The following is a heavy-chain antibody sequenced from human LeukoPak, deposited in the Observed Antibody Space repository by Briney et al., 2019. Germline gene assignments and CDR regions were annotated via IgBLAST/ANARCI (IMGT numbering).Heavy chain of an antibody. CDR2: IKQDGSEK. CDR3: ASSGVYAKGPYFDY. J-gene: IGHJ4*02. D-gene: IGHD2-8*01. CDR1: GFTFSSYW. V-gene: IGHV3-7*01. Sequence: PGGSLRLSCAASGFTFSSYWMSWVRQAPGKGLEWVANIKQDGSEKYYVDSVKGRFTISRDNAKNSLYLQMNSLRAEDTAVYYCASSGVYAKGPYFDYWGQGTLVTVSS.